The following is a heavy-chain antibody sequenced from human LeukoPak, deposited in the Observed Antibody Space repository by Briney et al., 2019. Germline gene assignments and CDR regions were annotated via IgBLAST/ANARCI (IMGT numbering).Heavy chain of an antibody. D-gene: IGHD6-19*01. CDR2: ISSSSSYI. Sequence: PGGSLRLSCAASGFTFGSYSMNWVRQAPGKGLEWVSSISSSSSYIYYADSVKGRFTISRDNAKNSLYLQMNSLRAEDTAVYYCARDRDSSGWYDYWGQGTLVTVSS. CDR3: ARDRDSSGWYDY. J-gene: IGHJ4*02. V-gene: IGHV3-21*01. CDR1: GFTFGSYS.